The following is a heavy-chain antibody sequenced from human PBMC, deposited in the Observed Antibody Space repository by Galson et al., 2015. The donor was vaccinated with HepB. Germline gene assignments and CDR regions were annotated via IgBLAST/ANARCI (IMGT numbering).Heavy chain of an antibody. V-gene: IGHV3-22*01. CDR3: TRDLAVAGTRYFDY. J-gene: IGHJ4*02. D-gene: IGHD6-19*01. Sequence: SLRLSCAASGFTFSYYYMSGVRQAPGKGLEWVGFIRNKANGGTTEYAASVKGRFTISRDDSKSIAYLQMNSLKTEDTAVYYCTRDLAVAGTRYFDYWGQGTLVTVSS. CDR2: IRNKANGGTT. CDR1: GFTFSYYY.